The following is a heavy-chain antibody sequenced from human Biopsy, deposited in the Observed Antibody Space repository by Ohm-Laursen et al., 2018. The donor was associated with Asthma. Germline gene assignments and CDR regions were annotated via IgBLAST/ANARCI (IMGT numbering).Heavy chain of an antibody. CDR2: ISVYNGNT. CDR3: ARAVDYSHYYGIDV. CDR1: GSTFNSAG. Sequence: SVTVSCKTSGSTFNSAGITWVRQDPGQGLEWMGWISVYNGNTKVAQKLQDRVTMITDTSTSTAYMELRSLRSDDTAVYFCARAVDYSHYYGIDVWGQGTTVTVS. J-gene: IGHJ6*02. D-gene: IGHD3-10*01. V-gene: IGHV1-18*01.